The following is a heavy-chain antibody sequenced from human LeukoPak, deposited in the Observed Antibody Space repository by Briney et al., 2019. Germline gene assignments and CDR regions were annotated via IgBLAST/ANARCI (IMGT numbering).Heavy chain of an antibody. CDR1: GFTFTSYD. CDR2: MNPNSGNT. CDR3: ARGRRDSRQFDY. D-gene: IGHD3-10*01. J-gene: IGHJ4*02. V-gene: IGHV1-8*01. Sequence: GASVKVSCKASGFTFTSYDINWVRQATGQGLEWMGWMNPNSGNTGYAQKFQDRVTMTRNTSISTAYKELSLLRSEDTAVYYCARGRRDSRQFDYWGQGALVTVSS.